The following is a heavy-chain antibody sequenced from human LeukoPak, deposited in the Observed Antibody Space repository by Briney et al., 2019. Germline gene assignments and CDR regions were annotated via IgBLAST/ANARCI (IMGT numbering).Heavy chain of an antibody. V-gene: IGHV4-4*07. D-gene: IGHD3-10*01. Sequence: PSETLSLTCTVSGDSIISYYWSWIRQPAGKGLEWIGRIYSSGSTNYNPSLKSRVTMSVDTSKNQFSLKLTSVTAADTAVYFCARDFLGRGVLFDSSSQGTLVTVSS. CDR3: ARDFLGRGVLFDS. CDR1: GDSIISYY. J-gene: IGHJ4*02. CDR2: IYSSGST.